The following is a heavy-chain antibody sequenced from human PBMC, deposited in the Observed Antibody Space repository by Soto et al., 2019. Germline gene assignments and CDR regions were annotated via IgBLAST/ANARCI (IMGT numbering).Heavy chain of an antibody. CDR3: ARDLGGWPDY. CDR1: GGSISSSSNY. D-gene: IGHD2-15*01. V-gene: IGHV4-39*02. CDR2: IYFNGSP. J-gene: IGHJ4*02. Sequence: PSETLSLTCAVSGGSISSSSNYWGWIRQPPGKGLEWIGSIYFNGSPYYSPSLKSRVTISVDTSKNQFSLKLRSVTAADTAVYYCARDLGGWPDYWGQGTLVTVSS.